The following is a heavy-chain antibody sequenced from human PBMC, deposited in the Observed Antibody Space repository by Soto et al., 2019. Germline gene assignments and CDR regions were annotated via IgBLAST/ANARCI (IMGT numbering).Heavy chain of an antibody. V-gene: IGHV3-23*01. CDR3: ARDSSDDSSGYYVGYYYGMYV. D-gene: IGHD3-22*01. J-gene: IGHJ6*02. CDR1: GFTFSSYG. Sequence: GGSLRLSCAASGFTFSSYGMHWVRQAPGKGLEWVSAISGSGGSTYYADSVKGRFTISRDNAKNSLYLQMNSLRAEDTAVYYCARDSSDDSSGYYVGYYYGMYVWSQGTTVTVSS. CDR2: ISGSGGST.